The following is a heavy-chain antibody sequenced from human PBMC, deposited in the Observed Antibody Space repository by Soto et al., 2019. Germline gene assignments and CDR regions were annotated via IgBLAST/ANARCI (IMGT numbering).Heavy chain of an antibody. CDR1: GFTFSNAW. D-gene: IGHD3-3*01. CDR3: TTAPKYYYFWSGYQDYFQH. Sequence: GGSLRLSWAASGFTFSNAWMSWVRQAPGKGLEWVGRIKSKTDGGTTDYAAPVKGRFTISRDDSKNTLYLQMNSLKTEDTAVYYSTTAPKYYYFWSGYQDYFQHWGEGTLVTVSS. V-gene: IGHV3-15*01. CDR2: IKSKTDGGTT. J-gene: IGHJ1*01.